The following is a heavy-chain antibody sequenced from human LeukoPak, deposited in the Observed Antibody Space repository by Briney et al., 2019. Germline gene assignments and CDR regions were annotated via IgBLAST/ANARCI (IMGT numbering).Heavy chain of an antibody. D-gene: IGHD3-3*01. CDR3: AKVRSVFGAICFDY. CDR1: GFTFSMSA. V-gene: IGHV3-30*02. J-gene: IGHJ4*02. CDR2: KEKDGRTE. Sequence: PGGSLRLSCVGSGFTFSMSAMHWVRQAPGKGLEWVASKEKDGRTEYNADSVKGRFTISRDNSANTLYLELDSLTVEDTAVYYCAKVRSVFGAICFDYWGQGTLVTVSS.